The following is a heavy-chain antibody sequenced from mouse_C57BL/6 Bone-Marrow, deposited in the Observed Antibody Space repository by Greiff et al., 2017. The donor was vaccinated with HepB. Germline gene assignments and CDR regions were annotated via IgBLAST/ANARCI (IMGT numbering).Heavy chain of an antibody. CDR1: GYTFTSYW. V-gene: IGHV1-64*01. CDR2: IHPNSGST. Sequence: QVHVKQPGAELVKPGASVKLSCKASGYTFTSYWMHWVKQRPGQGLEWIGMIHPNSGSTNYNEKFKSKTTLPVAKSSSTAYMQLSSLTSEDSAVYYCARRGRNPGCADWGQGTLVTVSA. CDR3: ARRGRNPGCAD. J-gene: IGHJ3*01. D-gene: IGHD1-1*01.